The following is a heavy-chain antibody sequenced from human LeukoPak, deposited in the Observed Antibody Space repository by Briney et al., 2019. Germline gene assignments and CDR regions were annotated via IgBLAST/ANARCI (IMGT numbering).Heavy chain of an antibody. J-gene: IGHJ5*02. D-gene: IGHD3-16*02. CDR1: GGSFSVYY. CDR3: ARGKGDSSNRYSFNWFDP. CDR2: INHIGST. Sequence: SETLSLTCGVYGGSFSVYYWSWIRQVPGKGLEWIGEINHIGSTNYNPSLKSRVTISRDTSKNQFSLKLTSVAAADTAVYYCARGKGDSSNRYSFNWFDPWGQGTLVTVSS. V-gene: IGHV4-34*01.